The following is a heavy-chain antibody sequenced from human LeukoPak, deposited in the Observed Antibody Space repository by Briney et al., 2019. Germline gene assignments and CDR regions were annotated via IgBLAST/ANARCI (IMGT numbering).Heavy chain of an antibody. V-gene: IGHV1-69*13. CDR1: GGTFSSYA. J-gene: IGHJ6*02. CDR3: ASPAASIVVVPAAAWSYYGMDV. CDR2: IIPIFGTA. Sequence: SVKVSCKASGGTFSSYAISWVRQAPGQGLEWMGGIIPIFGTANYAQKFQGRATITADESTSTAYMELSSLRSEDTAVYYCASPAASIVVVPAAAWSYYGMDVWGQGTTVTVSS. D-gene: IGHD2-2*01.